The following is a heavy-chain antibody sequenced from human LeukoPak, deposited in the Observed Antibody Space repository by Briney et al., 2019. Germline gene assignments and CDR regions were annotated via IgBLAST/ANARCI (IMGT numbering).Heavy chain of an antibody. Sequence: GASVKVSCKASGYTFTSYGISWVRQAPGQGLEWMGGIIPIFGTANYAQKFQGRVTITADESTSTAYMELSSLRSEDTAVYYCATTRADSQVDYYYYGMDVWGQGTTVTVSS. CDR3: ATTRADSQVDYYYYGMDV. CDR2: IIPIFGTA. V-gene: IGHV1-69*13. J-gene: IGHJ6*02. CDR1: GYTFTSYG. D-gene: IGHD2-21*02.